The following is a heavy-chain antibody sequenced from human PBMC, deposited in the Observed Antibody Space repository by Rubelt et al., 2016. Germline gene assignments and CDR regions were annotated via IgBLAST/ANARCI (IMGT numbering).Heavy chain of an antibody. CDR2: LYHNGSN. D-gene: IGHD3-3*02. CDR3: CSMFDS. V-gene: IGHV4-4*02. Sequence: VQLVESGGGLVQPGGSLSLSCVDSGFSFSSNSMNWVRQAPGTGLEWMGALYHNGSNNYNPSLKNRVIISVDKAKNQFSLTLNSVTAADTAVYYCCSMFDSWGQGTLVTISS. J-gene: IGHJ4*02. CDR1: GFSFSSNS.